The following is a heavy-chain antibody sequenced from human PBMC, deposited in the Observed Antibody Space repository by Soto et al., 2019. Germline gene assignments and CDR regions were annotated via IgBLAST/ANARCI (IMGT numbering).Heavy chain of an antibody. CDR1: GFTVDDYA. V-gene: IGHV3-9*01. J-gene: IGHJ1*01. D-gene: IGHD6-13*01. CDR2: INWNSGSI. Sequence: PGWSLRLSCASSGFTVDDYAMHWVRQVPGKGLEWVSGINWNSGSIGYGDSVKGRFAISRDNAKNSLHLQMNSLSAEDTAFYYCVKDESINWYSGHFRHWGQGTLVTVSS. CDR3: VKDESINWYSGHFRH.